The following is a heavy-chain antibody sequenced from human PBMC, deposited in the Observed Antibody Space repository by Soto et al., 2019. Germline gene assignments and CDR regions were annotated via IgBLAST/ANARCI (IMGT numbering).Heavy chain of an antibody. Sequence: GGSVRLSCAASGFTFSSYAMHCVRQAPGKGLEWVAVIAYDGSNKYYADSVKGRFTISRDNSKNTLYLQMNSLRAEDTAVYYCARVGTSAAAGYGMDVWGQGTTVTVSS. CDR1: GFTFSSYA. J-gene: IGHJ6*02. CDR2: IAYDGSNK. CDR3: ARVGTSAAAGYGMDV. V-gene: IGHV3-30-3*01. D-gene: IGHD6-13*01.